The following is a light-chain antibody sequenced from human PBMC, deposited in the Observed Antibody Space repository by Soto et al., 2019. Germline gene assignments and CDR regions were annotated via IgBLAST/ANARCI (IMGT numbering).Light chain of an antibody. J-gene: IGKJ3*01. CDR3: QQYNSYPIT. V-gene: IGKV1-5*01. CDR1: QSISSW. Sequence: DIQMTQSPSTLSASVGDRVTITCRASQSISSWLAWYQQKPGKAPKLLIYDASSLESGVPSRFSGSGSGTEFTLTISSLQPDDFATYYCQQYNSYPITFGPGTKVDSK. CDR2: DAS.